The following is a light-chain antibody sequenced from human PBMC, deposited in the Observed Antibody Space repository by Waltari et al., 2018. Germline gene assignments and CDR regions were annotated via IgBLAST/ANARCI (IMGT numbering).Light chain of an antibody. CDR2: DDT. CDR1: NIGSKR. J-gene: IGLJ1*01. CDR3: QVWDSSSDHYV. V-gene: IGLV3-21*01. Sequence: SYVLTQPPSVSVAPGETARITCGGNNIGSKRANWYQQRPGQAPVLVIHDDTDRPSGIPGRFAASNSGHTATLTISRVEVADEADYYCQVWDSSSDHYVFGKGTKVSVL.